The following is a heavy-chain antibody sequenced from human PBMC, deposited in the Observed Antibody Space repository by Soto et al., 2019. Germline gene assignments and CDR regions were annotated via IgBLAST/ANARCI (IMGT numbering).Heavy chain of an antibody. J-gene: IGHJ4*02. Sequence: QVQLQESGPGLVKPSETLSLTCSVSGGSVGSKSYFWTWIRQPPGARLEWIAYITSSWSTYYNPSLESRVTMSLDTSRNQFSLTMKSVTPADTAVYHCARGGDFGGAYWGQGVLVTVSS. CDR1: GGSVGSKSYF. CDR2: ITSSWST. CDR3: ARGGDFGGAY. V-gene: IGHV4-61*01. D-gene: IGHD4-17*01.